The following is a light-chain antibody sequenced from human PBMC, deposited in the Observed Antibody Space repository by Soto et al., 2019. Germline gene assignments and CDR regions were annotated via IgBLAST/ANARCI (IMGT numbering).Light chain of an antibody. CDR1: SFNIGSNS. CDR2: SNN. Sequence: QLVLTQPPSASGTPGQRVTISCSGSSFNIGSNSVNWYQQLPGAAPKLLIYSNNQRPSGVPDRFSGSKSGTSASLAISRLQSEDEADYYCAAWDDRLTGHVVFGGGTKLTVL. V-gene: IGLV1-44*01. J-gene: IGLJ2*01. CDR3: AAWDDRLTGHVV.